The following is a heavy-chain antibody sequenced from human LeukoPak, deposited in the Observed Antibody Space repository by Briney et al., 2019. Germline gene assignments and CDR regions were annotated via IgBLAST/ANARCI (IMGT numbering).Heavy chain of an antibody. CDR3: ARGRIQLWRYGAVQDY. V-gene: IGHV4-34*01. J-gene: IGHJ4*02. CDR2: INHSGST. D-gene: IGHD5-18*01. CDR1: GGSFSGSY. Sequence: PSETLSLTCAVYGGSFSGSYWSWIRQPPGKGLEWIGEINHSGSTNYNPSLKSRVTISVDTSKNQFSLKLSSVTAADTAVYYCARGRIQLWRYGAVQDYWGQGTLVTVSS.